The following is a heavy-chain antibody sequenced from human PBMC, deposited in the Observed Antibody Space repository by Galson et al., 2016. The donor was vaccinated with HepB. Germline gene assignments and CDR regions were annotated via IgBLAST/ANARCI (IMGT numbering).Heavy chain of an antibody. CDR3: ARGVTGTPYFDF. CDR1: GGSISSYF. D-gene: IGHD2-21*02. J-gene: IGHJ4*02. Sequence: ETLSLTCNVSGGSISSYFWSWIRQPPGKGLEWIGYIYKSGSTDYSPSLKSRVTVSLDTSKNQVSLRLRSLTAADTAVYYCARGVTGTPYFDFWGQGALVTVSS. V-gene: IGHV4-59*01. CDR2: IYKSGST.